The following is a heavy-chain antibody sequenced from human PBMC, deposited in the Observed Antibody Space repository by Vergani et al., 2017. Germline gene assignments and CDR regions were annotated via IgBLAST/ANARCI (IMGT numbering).Heavy chain of an antibody. V-gene: IGHV3-15*05. CDR2: SKPKTEGGTT. CDR1: GFTFRNYA. Sequence: EVQLVESGGDLVQPGRSLRLSCTASGFTFRNYAMTWVRQSPGKGLEYIGLSKPKTEGGTTHYNAAMKGRVTISRDDSKSVLFLEMTNLAPEDTAVYYCWDTNYANSWDFWGQGALVTVSS. J-gene: IGHJ4*02. CDR3: WDTNYANSWDF. D-gene: IGHD2-8*01.